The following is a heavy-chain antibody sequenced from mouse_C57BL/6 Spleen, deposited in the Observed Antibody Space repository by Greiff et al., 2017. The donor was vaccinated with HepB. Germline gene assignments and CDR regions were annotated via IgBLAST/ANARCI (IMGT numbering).Heavy chain of an antibody. J-gene: IGHJ4*01. V-gene: IGHV1-82*01. Sequence: QVQLQQSGPELVKPGASVKISCKASGYAFSSSWMNWVKQRPGKGLEWIGRIYPGDGDTNYNGKFKGKATLTADKSSSTAYMQLSSLTSEDSAVYFCATRYYDGSEGVMDYWGQGTSVTVSS. CDR1: GYAFSSSW. D-gene: IGHD1-1*01. CDR3: ATRYYDGSEGVMDY. CDR2: IYPGDGDT.